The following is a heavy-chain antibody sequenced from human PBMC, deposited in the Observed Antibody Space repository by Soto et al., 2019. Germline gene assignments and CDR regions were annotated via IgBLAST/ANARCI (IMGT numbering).Heavy chain of an antibody. V-gene: IGHV6-1*01. CDR2: TYYRSKWYN. Sequence: PSQALSLTCVISGDSVSSNSAAWNWIRQSPSRGLEWLGRTYYRSKWYNDYAVSFKSRITVNPDTSKNQFSLQLNSVAPEDTAVYYCARGRPAYYGMDVWGQGTTVTVSS. J-gene: IGHJ6*02. CDR1: GDSVSSNSAA. CDR3: ARGRPAYYGMDV. D-gene: IGHD6-6*01.